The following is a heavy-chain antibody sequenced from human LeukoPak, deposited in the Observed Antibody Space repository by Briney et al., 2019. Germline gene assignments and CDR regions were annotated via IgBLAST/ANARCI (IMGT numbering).Heavy chain of an antibody. CDR2: IIPILGIA. D-gene: IGHD5-12*01. CDR1: GGTFSSYA. V-gene: IGHV1-69*04. Sequence: SVKVSCKASGGTFSSYAISWVRQAPGQGLEWMGRIIPILGIANYAQKFQGRVTVTADKSTSTAYMELSSLRSEDTAVYYCARDLERGYSGYVLRRPRPFDIWGQGTMVTVSS. CDR3: ARDLERGYSGYVLRRPRPFDI. J-gene: IGHJ3*02.